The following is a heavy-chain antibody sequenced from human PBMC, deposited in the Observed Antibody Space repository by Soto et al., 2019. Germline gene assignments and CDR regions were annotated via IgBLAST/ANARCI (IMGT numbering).Heavy chain of an antibody. CDR1: GGSFSGYS. J-gene: IGHJ3*02. CDR3: ARNRAFDI. Sequence: QVQLHQWGAGLLKPSETLSLTCAVDGGSFSGYSWRWIRQSPGKGLEWIGEINHSGSITYNPSLKSRVTMSGDTSKNHFSLNLSSVTAADTAVYYWARNRAFDIWGQGTMVTVSS. CDR2: INHSGSI. V-gene: IGHV4-34*01.